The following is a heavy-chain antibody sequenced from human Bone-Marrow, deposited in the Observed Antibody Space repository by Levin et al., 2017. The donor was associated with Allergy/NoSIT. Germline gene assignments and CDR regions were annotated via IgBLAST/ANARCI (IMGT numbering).Heavy chain of an antibody. CDR3: ARSLTGTVDY. CDR2: ITSTSKYI. V-gene: IGHV3-21*01. J-gene: IGHJ4*02. D-gene: IGHD1-7*01. Sequence: GGSLRLSCVASGFTFSSFAMNWVRQVPGKGLEWVSSITSTSKYIYYVDSVKGRFTISRDNAKNSLYLQMDSLGAEDTAVYFCARSLTGTVDYWGQRTLVTVSS. CDR1: GFTFSSFA.